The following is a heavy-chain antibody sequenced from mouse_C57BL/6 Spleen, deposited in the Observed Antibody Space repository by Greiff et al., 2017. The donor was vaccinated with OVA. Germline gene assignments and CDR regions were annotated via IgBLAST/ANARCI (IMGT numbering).Heavy chain of an antibody. V-gene: IGHV1-74*01. CDR2: IHPSDSDT. D-gene: IGHD1-2*01. J-gene: IGHJ1*03. Sequence: VQLQQPGAEMVKPGASVKVSCKASGYTFTSYWMHWVKQRPGQGLEWIGRIHPSDSDTNYNQKFKGKATLTIDKSSSTAYMQLSSLTSEDSAVYYCALPITTAWYFDVWGTGTTVTVSS. CDR1: GYTFTSYW. CDR3: ALPITTAWYFDV.